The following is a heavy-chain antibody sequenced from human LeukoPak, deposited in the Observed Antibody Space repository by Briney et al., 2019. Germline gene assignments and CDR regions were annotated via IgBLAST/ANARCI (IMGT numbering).Heavy chain of an antibody. CDR1: GYTFTSYD. Sequence: ASVKVSCKASGYTFTSYDINWVPQATGQGLEWMGWMNPNSGNTGYAQKFQGRVTMTRNTSISTAYMELSSLRSEDTAVYYCARVGVYYYYYYMDVRGKGTTVTVSS. D-gene: IGHD3-10*01. J-gene: IGHJ6*03. V-gene: IGHV1-8*01. CDR3: ARVGVYYYYYYMDV. CDR2: MNPNSGNT.